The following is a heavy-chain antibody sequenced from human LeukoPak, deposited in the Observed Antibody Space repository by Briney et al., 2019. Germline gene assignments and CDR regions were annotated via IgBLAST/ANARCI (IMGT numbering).Heavy chain of an antibody. CDR3: TTDTVWSGNDY. CDR2: IKSKTDGGTT. CDR1: GFTFSNAW. V-gene: IGHV3-15*01. D-gene: IGHD3-3*01. J-gene: IGHJ4*02. Sequence: GGSLRLSCAASGFTFSNAWMSWVRQAPGKGLEWVGRIKSKTDGGTTDYAAPVKGRFTISRDDSKNTLYLQMNSLKTEDTAAYYCTTDTVWSGNDYWGQGTLVTVSS.